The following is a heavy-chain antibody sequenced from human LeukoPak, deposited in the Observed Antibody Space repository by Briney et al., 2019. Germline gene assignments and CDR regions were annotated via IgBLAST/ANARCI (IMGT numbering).Heavy chain of an antibody. J-gene: IGHJ4*02. Sequence: GESLKISCKGSGYSFTSYWIGWVRQMPGKGLEWMGIIYPGDSDTRYSPSFQGQVTISAAKSISTAYLQWSSLKASDTAMYYCARLRVAAAGDVMFDYWGQGTLVTVSS. CDR3: ARLRVAAAGDVMFDY. CDR1: GYSFTSYW. V-gene: IGHV5-51*01. D-gene: IGHD6-13*01. CDR2: IYPGDSDT.